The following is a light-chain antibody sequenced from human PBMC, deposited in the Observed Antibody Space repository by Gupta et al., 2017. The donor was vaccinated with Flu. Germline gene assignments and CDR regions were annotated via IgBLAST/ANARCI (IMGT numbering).Light chain of an antibody. CDR2: GAS. CDR1: QSVSSD. J-gene: IGKJ2*01. CDR3: QHYNNWPPYT. Sequence: ATLSVTPGERATLSCRASQSVSSDLAWYQQKPGQGPRLLIYGASTRATGIPARFSGSGSGTEFTLTISSRQSEDFALYYCQHYNNWPPYTFGQGTKLEIK. V-gene: IGKV3-15*01.